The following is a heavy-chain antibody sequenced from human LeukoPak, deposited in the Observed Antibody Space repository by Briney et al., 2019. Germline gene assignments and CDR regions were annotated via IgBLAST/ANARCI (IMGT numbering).Heavy chain of an antibody. Sequence: DSVKGRFTISRDNAKNSLYLQMNSLRAEDTAVYYCARDLSPDCSGGACYDAFDIWGQGTVVTVSS. D-gene: IGHD2-15*01. V-gene: IGHV3-7*03. CDR3: ARDLSPDCSGGACYDAFDI. J-gene: IGHJ3*02.